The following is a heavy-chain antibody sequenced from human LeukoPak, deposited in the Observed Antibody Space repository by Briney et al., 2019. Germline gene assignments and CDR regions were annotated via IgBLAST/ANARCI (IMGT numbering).Heavy chain of an antibody. CDR2: ISSSGSTI. V-gene: IGHV3-48*02. J-gene: IGHJ4*02. D-gene: IGHD2-15*01. CDR3: ARGMVVAARDY. Sequence: PGGSLRLSCAASGLTFSSYSMSWVRQAPGKGLEWVSYISSSGSTIYYADSVKGRFTISRDNAKNSLYLQMNSLRDDDTAVYYCARGMVVAARDYWGQGTLVTVSS. CDR1: GLTFSSYS.